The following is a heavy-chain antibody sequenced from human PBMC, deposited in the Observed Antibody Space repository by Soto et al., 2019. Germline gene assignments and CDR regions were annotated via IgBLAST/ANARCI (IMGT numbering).Heavy chain of an antibody. D-gene: IGHD6-13*01. CDR2: ISGSSGST. Sequence: GGSLILSCAASGFTFSSYAMSWVRQAPGKGLEWVSAISGSSGSTYYADSVKGRFTISRDNSKNTLYLQMNSLRAEDTAVYYCAKAIHSSSWYGYHYYYYGMDVWGQGTTVTISS. J-gene: IGHJ6*02. V-gene: IGHV3-23*01. CDR3: AKAIHSSSWYGYHYYYYGMDV. CDR1: GFTFSSYA.